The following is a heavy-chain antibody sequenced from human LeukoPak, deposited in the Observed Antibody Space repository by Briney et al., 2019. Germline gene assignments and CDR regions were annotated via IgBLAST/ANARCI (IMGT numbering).Heavy chain of an antibody. D-gene: IGHD6-6*01. CDR2: IYSGGST. CDR3: ARFPPLAAPDY. Sequence: GGSLRLSCAASGFTFSSYAMSWVRQAPGKGLEWVSVIYSGGSTYYADSVKGRLTISRDNSKNTMYLQMNSLTAEDTAVYYCARFPPLAAPDYWGQGTLVTVSS. J-gene: IGHJ4*02. V-gene: IGHV3-53*01. CDR1: GFTFSSYA.